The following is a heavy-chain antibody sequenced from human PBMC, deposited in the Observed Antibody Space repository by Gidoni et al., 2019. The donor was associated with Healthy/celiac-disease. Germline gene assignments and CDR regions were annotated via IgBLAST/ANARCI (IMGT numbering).Heavy chain of an antibody. Sequence: QVQLFQSGAEVTKPGSSVPVSCTASGCTFSSSAISWFRQAPGQGLEWMGGIIPIFGTSNYAKKCQGRVTITAEESTSTDYMELSSLRSEDTAVYYCARDRDSSGYTLHPYYGMDVWGKGTTVTVSS. D-gene: IGHD3-22*01. V-gene: IGHV1-69*01. CDR1: GCTFSSSA. CDR2: IIPIFGTS. CDR3: ARDRDSSGYTLHPYYGMDV. J-gene: IGHJ6*04.